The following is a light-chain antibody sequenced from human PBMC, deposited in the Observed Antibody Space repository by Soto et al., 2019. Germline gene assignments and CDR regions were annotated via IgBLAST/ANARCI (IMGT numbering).Light chain of an antibody. CDR1: ENVYNY. J-gene: IGKJ5*01. CDR3: QQYNDRPPIT. CDR2: GAS. Sequence: EIVLTQSPATLSLSPGERATLSCRASENVYNYLAWYQQIPGQPPRLLIYGASSRATGIPDRFSGSGSGTDFTLTISGLQSEDFAVYYCQQYNDRPPITFGQGTRLEIK. V-gene: IGKV3D-15*01.